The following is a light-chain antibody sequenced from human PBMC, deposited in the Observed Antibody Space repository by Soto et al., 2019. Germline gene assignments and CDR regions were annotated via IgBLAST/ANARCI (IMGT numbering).Light chain of an antibody. Sequence: EVVLTPAAGTLSLAPGERATLSCRAIQTISKNYIAWYQQKPGRAPRLLIYATSNRATGIADRFSGSGSGTDFSLTISRLEPEDFAVYYCQQYDNWPPIPFGQGTRLEIK. CDR2: ATS. V-gene: IGKV3-20*01. CDR3: QQYDNWPPIP. CDR1: QTISKNY. J-gene: IGKJ5*01.